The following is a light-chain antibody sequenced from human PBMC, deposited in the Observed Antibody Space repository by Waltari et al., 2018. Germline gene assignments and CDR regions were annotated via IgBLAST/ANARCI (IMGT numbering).Light chain of an antibody. V-gene: IGKV3-20*01. J-gene: IGKJ1*01. CDR2: GAS. Sequence: EIVLTQSPGTLSLSPGERATLSRRASQSVYNNNVAWYQQKPGQAPGLLIYGASVRDTGIPDRFSGSGAGTDFTLTISRLEAEDFAVYYCQQYATTPWTFGQGTKVDIK. CDR1: QSVYNNN. CDR3: QQYATTPWT.